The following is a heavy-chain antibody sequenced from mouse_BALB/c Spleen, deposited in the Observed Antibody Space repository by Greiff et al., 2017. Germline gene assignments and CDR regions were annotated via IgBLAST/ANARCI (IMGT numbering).Heavy chain of an antibody. CDR2: INPYNGGT. D-gene: IGHD3-3*01. J-gene: IGHJ4*01. Sequence: VQLQQSGPELVKPGASMKISCKASGYSFTGYTMNWVKQSHGKNLEWIGLINPYNGGTSYNQKFKGKATLTVDKSSSTAYMELLSLTSEDSAVYSCERGERQLRYYAMDYWGQGTSVTVSS. CDR3: ERGERQLRYYAMDY. CDR1: GYSFTGYT. V-gene: IGHV1-18*01.